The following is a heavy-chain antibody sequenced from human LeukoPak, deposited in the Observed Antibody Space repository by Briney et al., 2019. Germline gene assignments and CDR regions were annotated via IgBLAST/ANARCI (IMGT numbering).Heavy chain of an antibody. V-gene: IGHV4-38-2*02. CDR2: ASHSDSP. D-gene: IGHD3-16*01. CDR1: RSSMSGYY. J-gene: IGHJ5*02. Sequence: SETLSLTCTVSRSSMSGYYWSWIRQPPGKGLEWIGSASHSDSPYYNPSLERRVTISLDTSRNQFSLQLTSVTAADTALYYCARDFGETSLPNWFDPWGQGTMVIVSS. CDR3: ARDFGETSLPNWFDP.